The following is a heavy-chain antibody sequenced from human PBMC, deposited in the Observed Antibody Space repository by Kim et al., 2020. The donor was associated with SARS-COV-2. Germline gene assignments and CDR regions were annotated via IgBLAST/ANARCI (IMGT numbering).Heavy chain of an antibody. CDR2: VGGIGRNT. Sequence: GGSLRLSCATSGFTFGSFVMNWVRQAPGKGLEWVSGVGGIGRNTYYADSVKGRFTISIDNSKSILFLEMNSLRAEDTAVNYCSKSVGRASAFDYWGQGT. V-gene: IGHV3-23*01. J-gene: IGHJ4*02. CDR3: SKSVGRASAFDY. CDR1: GFTFGSFV. D-gene: IGHD6-13*01.